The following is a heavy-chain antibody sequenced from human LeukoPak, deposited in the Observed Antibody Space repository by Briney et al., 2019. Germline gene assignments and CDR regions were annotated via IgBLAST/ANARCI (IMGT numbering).Heavy chain of an antibody. Sequence: PGGSLRLSCAASGFTFISYGMSWVRQAPGKGLEWVSAISGSGSSTYYADSVKGRFTISRDNSKNTLYLQMNSLRAEDTAIYYCSKVISASDYWGQGTLVTVSS. CDR1: GFTFISYG. J-gene: IGHJ4*02. D-gene: IGHD3-10*01. V-gene: IGHV3-23*01. CDR3: SKVISASDY. CDR2: ISGSGSST.